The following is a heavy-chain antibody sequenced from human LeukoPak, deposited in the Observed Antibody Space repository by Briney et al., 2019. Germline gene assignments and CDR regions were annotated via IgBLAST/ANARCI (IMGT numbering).Heavy chain of an antibody. D-gene: IGHD3-22*01. CDR1: GFTFSSFW. Sequence: GGSLRLSCVASGFTFSSFWMSWVRQAPGKGLEWVANIKQDGSEKYYVDSVKGRFTISRDNAKNSLYLQMNSLRAEDTAVYYCARVRYYDSSGYHDHWGQGTLVTVSS. CDR2: IKQDGSEK. CDR3: ARVRYYDSSGYHDH. J-gene: IGHJ5*02. V-gene: IGHV3-7*02.